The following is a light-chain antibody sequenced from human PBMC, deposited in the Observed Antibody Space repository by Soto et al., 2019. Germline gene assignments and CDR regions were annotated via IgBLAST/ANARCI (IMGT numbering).Light chain of an antibody. CDR1: QSVSSN. Sequence: EIVMTQSPATLSVSPGERATLSCRASQSVSSNLAWYQQKPGQAPRLLIYGASTRATGIPARFSGSGSGTDFTLTISSLEPADFAVYYCQQRSNWPITFGQGTRLENK. J-gene: IGKJ5*01. CDR3: QQRSNWPIT. V-gene: IGKV3-15*01. CDR2: GAS.